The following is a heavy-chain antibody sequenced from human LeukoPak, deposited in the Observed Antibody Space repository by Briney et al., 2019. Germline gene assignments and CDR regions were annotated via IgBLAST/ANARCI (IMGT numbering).Heavy chain of an antibody. V-gene: IGHV1-69*04. J-gene: IGHJ4*02. CDR2: IIPILGIA. D-gene: IGHD5-24*01. Sequence: SVKVSCKASGYTFTSYDINWVRQATGQGLEWMGRIIPILGIANYAQKFQGRVTITADRSTSTAYMELSSLRSEDTAVYYCARSRDAEMESYWGQGTLVTVSS. CDR1: GYTFTSYD. CDR3: ARSRDAEMESY.